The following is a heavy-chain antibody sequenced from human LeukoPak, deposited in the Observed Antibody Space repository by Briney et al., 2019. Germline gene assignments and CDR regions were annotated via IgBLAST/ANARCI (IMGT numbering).Heavy chain of an antibody. CDR3: ARDGSSGWYSDY. CDR2: ISLNGGST. J-gene: IGHJ4*02. V-gene: IGHV3-20*01. D-gene: IGHD6-19*01. CDR1: GFAFGDYG. Sequence: PGRSLRLSCAGSGFAFGDYGMSWVHQVPGKGLEWVSGISLNGGSTDYADSVKGRFTVSRDNAKSSLYLQMNSLRAEDTAFYHCARDGSSGWYSDYWGQGILVTVSS.